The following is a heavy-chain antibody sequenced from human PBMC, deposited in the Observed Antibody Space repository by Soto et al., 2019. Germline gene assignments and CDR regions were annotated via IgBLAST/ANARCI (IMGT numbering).Heavy chain of an antibody. D-gene: IGHD3-22*01. CDR3: AREGYDSSTYPFGY. CDR1: GYTFTSNA. Sequence: QVQLVQSGAEVKKPGASVKVSCKASGYTFTSNAMHWVRQAPGQRLEWMGWINTGNGNTKYSQKFRGRVTITRDTSATTAYMELSSLRSEDTAVYYCAREGYDSSTYPFGYWGQGTLVTGSS. J-gene: IGHJ4*02. V-gene: IGHV1-3*04. CDR2: INTGNGNT.